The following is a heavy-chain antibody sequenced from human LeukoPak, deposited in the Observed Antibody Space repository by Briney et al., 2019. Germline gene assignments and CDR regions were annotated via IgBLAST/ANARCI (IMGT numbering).Heavy chain of an antibody. J-gene: IGHJ5*02. CDR1: GYTFTSYG. CDR3: ARDSSSWNRVTSHWFDP. V-gene: IGHV1-18*01. Sequence: GASVKVSCKASGYTFTSYGISWVRQAPGQGLEWMGWISAYNGNTNYAQKLQGRVTMTTDTSTSTAYMELRSLRSDDTAVYYCARDSSSWNRVTSHWFDPWGQGTLVTVSS. CDR2: ISAYNGNT. D-gene: IGHD6-13*01.